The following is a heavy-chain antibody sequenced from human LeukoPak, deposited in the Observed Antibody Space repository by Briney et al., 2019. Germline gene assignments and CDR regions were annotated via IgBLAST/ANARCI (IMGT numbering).Heavy chain of an antibody. CDR3: ARDLVVPAAISVGMDV. Sequence: PGGSLRLSCAASGFTFSSYSMNWVRHAPGKGLEWVSSISSSSSYIYYADSVKGRFTISRDNAKNSLYLQMNSLRAEDTAVYYCARDLVVPAAISVGMDVWGQGTTVTVSS. CDR1: GFTFSSYS. J-gene: IGHJ6*02. V-gene: IGHV3-21*01. D-gene: IGHD2-2*01. CDR2: ISSSSSYI.